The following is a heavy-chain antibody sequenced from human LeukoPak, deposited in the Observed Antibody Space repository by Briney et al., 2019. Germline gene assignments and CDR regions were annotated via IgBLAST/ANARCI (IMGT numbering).Heavy chain of an antibody. D-gene: IGHD2-2*01. V-gene: IGHV3-9*03. CDR2: ISWNSGSI. CDR3: AKGGTRGCSSTSCYALFDY. CDR1: GLTFDDYA. J-gene: IGHJ4*02. Sequence: PGGSLRLSCAASGLTFDDYAMHWVRQAPGKGLEWVSGISWNSGSIGYADSVKGRFTISRDNAKNSLYLQMNSLRAEDMALYYCAKGGTRGCSSTSCYALFDYWGQGTLVTVSS.